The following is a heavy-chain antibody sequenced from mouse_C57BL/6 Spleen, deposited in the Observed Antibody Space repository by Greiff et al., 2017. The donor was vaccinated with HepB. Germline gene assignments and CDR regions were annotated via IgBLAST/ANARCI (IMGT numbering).Heavy chain of an antibody. D-gene: IGHD1-1*01. CDR3: ARSDYYGSSYWYFDV. V-gene: IGHV5-17*01. J-gene: IGHJ1*03. Sequence: EVQRVESGGGLVKPGGSLKLSCAASGFTFSDYGMLWVRQAPEKGLEWVAYISSGSSTIYYADTVKGRFTISRDNAKNTLFLQMTSLRSEDTAMYYCARSDYYGSSYWYFDVWGTGTTVTVSS. CDR1: GFTFSDYG. CDR2: ISSGSSTI.